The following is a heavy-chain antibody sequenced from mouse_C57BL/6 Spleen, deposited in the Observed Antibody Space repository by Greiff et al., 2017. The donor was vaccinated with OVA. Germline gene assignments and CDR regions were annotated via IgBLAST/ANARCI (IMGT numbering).Heavy chain of an antibody. Sequence: VQRVESGPGLVQPSQSLSITCTVSGFSLTSYGVHWVRQSPGKGLEWLGVIWSGGSTDYNAAFISRLSISKDNSKSQVFFKMNSLQADDTAIYYCASQYFDVWGTGTTVTVSS. J-gene: IGHJ1*03. CDR2: IWSGGST. CDR1: GFSLTSYG. CDR3: ASQYFDV. V-gene: IGHV2-2*01.